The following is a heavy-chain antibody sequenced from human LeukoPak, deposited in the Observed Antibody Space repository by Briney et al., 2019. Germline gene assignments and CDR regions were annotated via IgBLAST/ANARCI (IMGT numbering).Heavy chain of an antibody. Sequence: GGSLRLSCAASGFTVSSNYMSWVRQAPGKGLEWVSVIYSGGSTYYADSVKGRFTISRDNSKNTLYLQMNSLRAEDTAVYYCAKVGRLSAYYYDSSGYAPDFDYWGQGALVTVSS. CDR3: AKVGRLSAYYYDSSGYAPDFDY. D-gene: IGHD3-22*01. J-gene: IGHJ4*02. V-gene: IGHV3-66*01. CDR2: IYSGGST. CDR1: GFTVSSNY.